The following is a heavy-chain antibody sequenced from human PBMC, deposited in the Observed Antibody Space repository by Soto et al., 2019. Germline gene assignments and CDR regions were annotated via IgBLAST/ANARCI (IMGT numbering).Heavy chain of an antibody. CDR1: GGSVSSSSYY. J-gene: IGHJ4*02. Sequence: PSETLSLTCTVSGGSVSSSSYYWGWVRQPPGKGLEWIGSVYYSGSTYYNPSLESRVTISVDTSKNQFSLRLSSVTAADTAVYYCARGRYYFDYWGQGALVTVSS. CDR2: VYYSGST. CDR3: ARGRYYFDY. V-gene: IGHV4-39*07.